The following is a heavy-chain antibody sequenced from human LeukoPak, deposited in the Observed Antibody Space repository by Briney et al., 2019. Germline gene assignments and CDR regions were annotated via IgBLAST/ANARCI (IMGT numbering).Heavy chain of an antibody. V-gene: IGHV3-7*01. D-gene: IGHD3-10*01. J-gene: IGHJ4*02. CDR1: GFTFIGYW. CDR2: IKQDGSEK. CDR3: ARDYYGSGRTLGY. Sequence: GGSLRLSCAASGFTFIGYWMSWVREAPGKGLEWVANIKQDGSEKYYVDSVKGRFTISRDNAKNSLYLQMNSLRAEDTAVYYCARDYYGSGRTLGYWGQGTLVTVSS.